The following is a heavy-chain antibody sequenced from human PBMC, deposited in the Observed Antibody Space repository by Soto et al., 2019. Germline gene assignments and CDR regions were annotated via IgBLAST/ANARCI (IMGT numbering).Heavy chain of an antibody. CDR1: GGSFSGYY. J-gene: IGHJ6*02. Sequence: SETLSLTCAVYGGSFSGYYWSWIRQPPGKGLEWIGEINHSGSTNYNPSLKSRVTISVDTSKNQFSLKLSSVTAADTAVYYCARGPTPNYGSGSFIYYYGMDVRGQGTTVTVSS. CDR2: INHSGST. CDR3: ARGPTPNYGSGSFIYYYGMDV. V-gene: IGHV4-34*01. D-gene: IGHD3-10*01.